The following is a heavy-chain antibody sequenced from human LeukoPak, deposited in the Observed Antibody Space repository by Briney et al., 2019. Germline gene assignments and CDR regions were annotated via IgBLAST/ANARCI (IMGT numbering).Heavy chain of an antibody. D-gene: IGHD6-19*01. CDR2: ISGSGGST. CDR1: GFTFSSYA. CDR3: ATGIRGSSGWGAFDI. Sequence: VGSLRLSCAASGFTFSSYAMSWVRQAPGKGLEWVSAISGSGGSTYYADSVKGRFTISRDNSKNTLYLQMNSLRAEDTAVYYCATGIRGSSGWGAFDIWGQGTMVTVSS. V-gene: IGHV3-23*01. J-gene: IGHJ3*02.